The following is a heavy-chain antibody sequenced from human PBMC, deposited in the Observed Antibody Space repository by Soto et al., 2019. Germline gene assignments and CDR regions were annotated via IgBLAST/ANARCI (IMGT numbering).Heavy chain of an antibody. CDR2: IIPIFGTA. J-gene: IGHJ3*02. CDR3: GREMGSSWAGRLDAFDI. Sequence: SVKVSCKASGGTFSSYAISWVRQAPGQGLEWMGGIIPIFGTANYAQKFQGRVTITADESTSTAYMELSSLRSEDTAVYYCGREMGSSWAGRLDAFDIWGQGTMVTVS. CDR1: GGTFSSYA. D-gene: IGHD6-13*01. V-gene: IGHV1-69*13.